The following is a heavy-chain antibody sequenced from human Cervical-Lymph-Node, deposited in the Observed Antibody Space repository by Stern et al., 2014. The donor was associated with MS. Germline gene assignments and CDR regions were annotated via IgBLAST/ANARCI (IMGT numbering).Heavy chain of an antibody. V-gene: IGHV3-30*18. Sequence: VQLVESGGGVVQPGKSLRLSCAASGFTFSTYGMHWVRQAPGKGLEWVTFISFDGSKKYFADAGKGRFATSRDNSKDTLHLEMNSLRVDDTAVYYCAKAPIAMVGSYLDSWGQGTLVIVSS. CDR2: ISFDGSKK. D-gene: IGHD6-19*01. J-gene: IGHJ4*02. CDR1: GFTFSTYG. CDR3: AKAPIAMVGSYLDS.